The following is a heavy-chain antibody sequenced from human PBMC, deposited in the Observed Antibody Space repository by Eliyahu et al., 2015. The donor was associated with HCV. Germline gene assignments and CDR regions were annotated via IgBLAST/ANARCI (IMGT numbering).Heavy chain of an antibody. J-gene: IGHJ4*02. D-gene: IGHD2-21*02. CDR2: ISAKNGNT. CDR1: GSTFNTYG. Sequence: QVVLVQSGAEVKKPGASVRVSCKASGSTFNTYGFTWVRQAPEQGLEWMGWISAKNGNTLYAQKFQGRVTMTTDTSTATVYMELRSLRSDDTAVYFCARDLAVTVTLPGHWGQGTLVTVSS. V-gene: IGHV1-18*04. CDR3: ARDLAVTVTLPGH.